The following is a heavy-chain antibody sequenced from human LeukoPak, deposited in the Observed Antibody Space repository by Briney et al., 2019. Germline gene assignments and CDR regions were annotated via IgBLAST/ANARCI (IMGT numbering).Heavy chain of an antibody. CDR2: ISYDGSNK. Sequence: PGGSLRLSCAASGFTFSSYGMHWVRQAPGKGLEWVAVISYDGSNKYYADSVKGRFTISRDNSKNTLYLQMNSLRAEDTAVYYCAKSYYYDSSGYLDYWGQGTLVTVSS. D-gene: IGHD3-22*01. J-gene: IGHJ4*02. CDR3: AKSYYYDSSGYLDY. CDR1: GFTFSSYG. V-gene: IGHV3-30*18.